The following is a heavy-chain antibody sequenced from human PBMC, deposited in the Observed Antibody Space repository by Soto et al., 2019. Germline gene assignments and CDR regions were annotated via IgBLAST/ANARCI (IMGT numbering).Heavy chain of an antibody. V-gene: IGHV3-13*01. CDR1: GFTFSTYD. CDR2: IGTAGDT. Sequence: ESGGGLVQPGGSLRLSCATSGFTFSTYDMHWVRQRPGKGLEWVSLIGTAGDTYFPDSVKGRFTVSRENAKNSFDLQMNNLKADDTAVYYCAIDAGYDGLDVWGRGTTVIVSS. CDR3: AIDAGYDGLDV. J-gene: IGHJ6*02.